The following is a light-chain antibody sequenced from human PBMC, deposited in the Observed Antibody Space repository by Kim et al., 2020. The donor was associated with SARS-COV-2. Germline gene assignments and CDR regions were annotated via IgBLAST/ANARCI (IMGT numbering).Light chain of an antibody. CDR3: SSYTSSGAWV. J-gene: IGLJ3*02. CDR1: SSNVGGYNY. Sequence: GQTTTIACTGSSSNVGGYNYVSWYRPPPGKAPRLMIYDVSKRPSGISNRFSGSKSGNTASLTISGLQAEDEADYYCSSYTSSGAWVFGGGTKVTVL. V-gene: IGLV2-14*03. CDR2: DVS.